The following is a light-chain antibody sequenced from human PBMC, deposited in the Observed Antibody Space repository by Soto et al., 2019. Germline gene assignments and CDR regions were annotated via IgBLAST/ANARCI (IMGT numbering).Light chain of an antibody. J-gene: IGKJ1*01. CDR2: GAS. CDR3: HQYNDWPRT. Sequence: EIVMTQSPATLSVSPWGRATLSCRASQSVSSNLAWYQQTPGQAPRLLIYGASTRATGIPVRFSGSGSGTEFTLTISSLQSEDFAVYYCHQYNDWPRTFGQGTKVDIK. CDR1: QSVSSN. V-gene: IGKV3-15*01.